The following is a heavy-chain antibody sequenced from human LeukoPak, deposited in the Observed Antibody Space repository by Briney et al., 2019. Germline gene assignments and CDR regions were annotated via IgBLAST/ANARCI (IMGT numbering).Heavy chain of an antibody. J-gene: IGHJ5*02. D-gene: IGHD1-26*01. CDR3: ARGNSGSYSQDWFDP. CDR2: ISSSGSTM. V-gene: IGHV3-11*01. Sequence: PGGSLRLSCAASGFIFSDYYMSWIRQAPGKGLEWVSYISSSGSTMYYTDSVKGRFTISRDNAKDSLYLQMNSLRDDDMALYYCARGNSGSYSQDWFDPWGQGTLVTVSS. CDR1: GFIFSDYY.